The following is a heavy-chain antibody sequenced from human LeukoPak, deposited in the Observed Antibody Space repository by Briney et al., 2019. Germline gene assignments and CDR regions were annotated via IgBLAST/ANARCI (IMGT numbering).Heavy chain of an antibody. CDR2: ISAYNGNT. J-gene: IGHJ4*02. Sequence: ASVKVSCKASGYTFTSYGFSWVRQAPGQGLEWMGWISAYNGNTRYAQNLQGRVTMTRDTSISTAYMELSSLRSEDTAVYYCVGGAPNWGFDYWGQGTLVTVSS. CDR1: GYTFTSYG. V-gene: IGHV1-18*01. CDR3: VGGAPNWGFDY. D-gene: IGHD7-27*01.